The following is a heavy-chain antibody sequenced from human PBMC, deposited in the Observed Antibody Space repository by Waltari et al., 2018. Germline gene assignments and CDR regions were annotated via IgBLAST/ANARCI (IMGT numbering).Heavy chain of an antibody. D-gene: IGHD6-19*01. CDR1: GFTFSSYE. CDR3: ARDSPYSSGWYGSVY. J-gene: IGHJ4*02. Sequence: EVQLVESGGGLVQPGGSLRLSCAASGFTFSSYEMNWVRQAPGKGLEWGSYISSSGSTIYYADSVKGRFTISRDNAKNSLYLQMNSLRAEDTAVYYCARDSPYSSGWYGSVYWGQGTLVTVSS. CDR2: ISSSGSTI. V-gene: IGHV3-48*03.